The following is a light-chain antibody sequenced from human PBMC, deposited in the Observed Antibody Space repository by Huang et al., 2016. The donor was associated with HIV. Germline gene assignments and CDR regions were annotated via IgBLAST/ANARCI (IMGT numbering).Light chain of an antibody. CDR3: QQRNNWPLT. V-gene: IGKV3-11*01. CDR1: QSVSSH. J-gene: IGKJ1*01. CDR2: DAS. Sequence: EVVLTQSPATLSVSPGERATLSCRASQSVSSHLAWYQHKFVQSPRPLIYDASNRATGIPARFRGSGSGTDFTLTISSLEPEDFAVYYCQQRNNWPLTFGQGTKVEIK.